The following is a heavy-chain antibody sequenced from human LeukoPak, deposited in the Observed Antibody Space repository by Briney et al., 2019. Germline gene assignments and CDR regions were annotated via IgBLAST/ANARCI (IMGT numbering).Heavy chain of an antibody. CDR3: TRDPGRCTSTSCYPDY. J-gene: IGHJ4*02. CDR1: GFDFSTYT. V-gene: IGHV3-21*01. Sequence: GGSLRLSCVASGFDFSTYTMNWVRQAPGKGLEWVSPISSSSSYIYYADSVKGRFTISRDNAKSSMYLQMNSLRAEDTAVYYCTRDPGRCTSTSCYPDYWGQGTLVTVSS. D-gene: IGHD2-2*01. CDR2: ISSSSSYI.